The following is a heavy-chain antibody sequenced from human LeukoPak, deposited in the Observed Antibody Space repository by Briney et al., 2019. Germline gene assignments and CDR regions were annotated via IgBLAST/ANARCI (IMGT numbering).Heavy chain of an antibody. Sequence: GGSLRLSCAASGFTFSSYSMNWVRQAPGKGLERVSSISSSSSYIYYADSVKGRFTISRDNAKNSLYLQMNSLRAEDTAVYYCARDLGGVAAAGRSDFDYWGQGTLVTVSS. J-gene: IGHJ4*02. V-gene: IGHV3-21*01. D-gene: IGHD6-13*01. CDR1: GFTFSSYS. CDR2: ISSSSSYI. CDR3: ARDLGGVAAAGRSDFDY.